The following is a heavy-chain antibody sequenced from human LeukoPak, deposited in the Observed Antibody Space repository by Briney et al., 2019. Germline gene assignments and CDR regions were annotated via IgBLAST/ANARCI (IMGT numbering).Heavy chain of an antibody. V-gene: IGHV3-30*18. Sequence: GGAXISYGGSNKYYADSVKGRFTIYRDNSKNTLYLQMNSLRAEDTAVYYCAKDRDSSGWYGFDYWGQGTLVTVSS. J-gene: IGHJ4*02. CDR3: AKDRDSSGWYGFDY. CDR2: ISYGGSNK. D-gene: IGHD6-19*01.